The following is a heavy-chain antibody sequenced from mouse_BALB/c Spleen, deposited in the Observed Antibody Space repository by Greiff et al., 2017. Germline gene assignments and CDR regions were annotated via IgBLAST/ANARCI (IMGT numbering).Heavy chain of an antibody. Sequence: VMLVESGPGLVAPSQSLSITCTVSGFSLTSYGVHWVRQPPGKGLEWLGVIWAGGSTNYNSALMSRLSISKDNSKSQVFLKMNSLQTDDTAMYYCAREILNYEGVGFDYWGQGTTLTVSS. CDR2: IWAGGST. D-gene: IGHD2-1*01. CDR3: AREILNYEGVGFDY. CDR1: GFSLTSYG. J-gene: IGHJ2*01. V-gene: IGHV2-9*02.